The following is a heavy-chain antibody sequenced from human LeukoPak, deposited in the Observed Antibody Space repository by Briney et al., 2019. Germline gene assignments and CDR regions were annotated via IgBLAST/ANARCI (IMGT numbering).Heavy chain of an antibody. Sequence: GGSLRLSCAASGFTFSSYAMSWVRQAPGKGLEWVSAISGSGGSAYYADSVKGRFTISRDNSKNTLYLQMNSLRAEDTAVYYYANFPSGWSASDIDYWGQGTLVTVSS. CDR3: ANFPSGWSASDIDY. D-gene: IGHD6-19*01. CDR1: GFTFSSYA. CDR2: ISGSGGSA. V-gene: IGHV3-23*01. J-gene: IGHJ4*02.